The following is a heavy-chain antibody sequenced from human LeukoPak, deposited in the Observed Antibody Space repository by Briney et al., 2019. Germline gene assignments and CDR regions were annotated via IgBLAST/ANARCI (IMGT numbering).Heavy chain of an antibody. CDR2: IIPIFDTA. D-gene: IGHD3-22*01. CDR1: GGTFSSYA. CDR3: ARGPENYDSSGYFDY. Sequence: ASVKVSCKASGGTFSSYAISWVRQAPGQGLEWMGGIIPIFDTANYAQKFQGRVTITTDESTSTAYTELSSLRSEDTAVYYCARGPENYDSSGYFDYWGQGTLVTVSS. J-gene: IGHJ4*02. V-gene: IGHV1-69*05.